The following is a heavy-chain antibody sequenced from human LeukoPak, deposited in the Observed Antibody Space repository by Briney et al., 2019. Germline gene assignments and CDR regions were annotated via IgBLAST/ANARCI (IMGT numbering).Heavy chain of an antibody. CDR3: ARRRDLYSGSYYPFDY. Sequence: GESLKISCRGSGYSFTSYWIGWVRQMPGKGLEWMGIIYPGDSDARYSPSFQGQVTISADKSISTAYLQWSSLKASDTAMYYCARRRDLYSGSYYPFDYWGQGTLVTVSS. J-gene: IGHJ4*02. CDR1: GYSFTSYW. CDR2: IYPGDSDA. V-gene: IGHV5-51*01. D-gene: IGHD1-26*01.